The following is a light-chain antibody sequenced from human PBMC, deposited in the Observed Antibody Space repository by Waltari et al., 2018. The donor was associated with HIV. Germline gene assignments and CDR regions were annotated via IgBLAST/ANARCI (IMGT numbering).Light chain of an antibody. J-gene: IGKJ4*01. Sequence: DIVMTQSTDSLAVPLGERDTINCKSSQSVLYSSNNKNYLAWYQQKPGQPPKLLIYWASTRESGVPDRFSGSGSGTDFTLTISSLQAEDVAVYYCQQYYSTPLTFGGGTKVEI. CDR3: QQYYSTPLT. V-gene: IGKV4-1*01. CDR2: WAS. CDR1: QSVLYSSNNKNY.